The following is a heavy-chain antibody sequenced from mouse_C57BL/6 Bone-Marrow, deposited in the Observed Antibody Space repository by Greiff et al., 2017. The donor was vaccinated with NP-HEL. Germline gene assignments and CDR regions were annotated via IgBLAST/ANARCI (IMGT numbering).Heavy chain of an antibody. J-gene: IGHJ2*01. CDR2: IDPSDSYT. V-gene: IGHV1-50*01. CDR3: ARERELRLRDYFDY. CDR1: GYTFTSYW. D-gene: IGHD3-2*02. Sequence: QVQLQQPGAELVKPGASVKLSCKASGYTFTSYWMQWVKQRPGQGLEWIGEIDPSDSYTNYNQKFKGKATLTVDTSSSTAYMQLSSLTSEDSAVYYCARERELRLRDYFDYWGQGTTLTVSS.